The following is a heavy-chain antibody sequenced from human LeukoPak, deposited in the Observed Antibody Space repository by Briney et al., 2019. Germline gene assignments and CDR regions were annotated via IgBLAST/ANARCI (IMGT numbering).Heavy chain of an antibody. CDR1: GGSFSGYY. CDR3: ARHSAGWIQLWYYFDY. D-gene: IGHD5-18*01. J-gene: IGHJ4*02. V-gene: IGHV4-34*01. CDR2: INHSGST. Sequence: SETLSLTCAVYGGSFSGYYWSWIRQPPGKGLEWIGEINHSGSTNYNPSLKSRVTISVDTSKNQFSLKLSSVTAADTAVYYCARHSAGWIQLWYYFDYWGQGTLVTVSS.